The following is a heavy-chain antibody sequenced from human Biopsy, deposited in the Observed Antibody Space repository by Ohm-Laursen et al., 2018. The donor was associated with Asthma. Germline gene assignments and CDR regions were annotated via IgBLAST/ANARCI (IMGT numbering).Heavy chain of an antibody. CDR1: PGSFSGFF. CDR2: TNERGVT. Sequence: GTLSLTCYVYPGSFSGFFWTWIRQSPGKGLEWIGETNERGVTNNNPSLKSRVIISMDTYWNRVSLKLTSVTAAGTAVYYCARGPELDVWGQGTTVTVSS. V-gene: IGHV4-34*01. J-gene: IGHJ6*02. CDR3: ARGPELDV.